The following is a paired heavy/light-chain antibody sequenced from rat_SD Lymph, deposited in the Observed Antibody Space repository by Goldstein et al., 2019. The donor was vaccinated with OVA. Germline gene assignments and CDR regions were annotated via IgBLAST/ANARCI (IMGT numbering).Light chain of an antibody. CDR2: DAN. CDR3: QQSYKYPPT. V-gene: IGKV12S8*01. CDR1: GGISND. Sequence: DIQMTQSPASLSASLGETVSIECVASGGISNDLAWYQQKSGKSPQVLIYDANILQDGVPSRFSGDGSGTRYSLKISGLQPEDEADYFCQQSYKYPPTFGAGTKLELK. J-gene: IGKJ2-1*01.
Heavy chain of an antibody. CDR3: ARQRVYYGLSYFDY. J-gene: IGHJ2*01. CDR2: ISTGGDYT. CDR1: GFTFSNYD. V-gene: IGHV5S13*01. D-gene: IGHD1-6*01. Sequence: EVQLVESGGGLVQPGRSLKVACVASGFTFSNYDMAWVRQVPTKGLEWIASISTGGDYTYYRDSVKGRFTISRDNAKNTQYLQMDSLRSEDTATYYCARQRVYYGLSYFDYWGQGVMVTVSS.